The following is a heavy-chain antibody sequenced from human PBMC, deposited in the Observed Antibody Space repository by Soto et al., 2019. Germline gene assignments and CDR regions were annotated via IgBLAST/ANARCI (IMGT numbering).Heavy chain of an antibody. CDR2: IYYRGRT. V-gene: IGHV4-61*01. Sequence: QVQLQESGPGLVKPSETLSLTCTVSGGSVSSGSYYWSWIRQPPGKGLEWIGYIYYRGRTNYNPSLTYRVTVSVDTSTSQFSLKLSSVAAADTGVYYWARDTYSSGWYNLNYYYYGMDVWGQGTTVTVSS. J-gene: IGHJ6*02. CDR1: GGSVSSGSYY. CDR3: ARDTYSSGWYNLNYYYYGMDV. D-gene: IGHD6-13*01.